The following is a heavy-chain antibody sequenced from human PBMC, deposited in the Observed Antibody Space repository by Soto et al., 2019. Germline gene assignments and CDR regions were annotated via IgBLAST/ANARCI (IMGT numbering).Heavy chain of an antibody. CDR3: ASRVATLYFDY. Sequence: GASVKVSFKASGGTFSSYAISWVRQAPGQGLEWMGGIIPIFGTANYAQKFQGRVTITADESTSTAYMELSSLRSEDTAVYYCASRVATLYFDYWGQGTLVTSPQ. J-gene: IGHJ4*02. CDR1: GGTFSSYA. CDR2: IIPIFGTA. V-gene: IGHV1-69*13. D-gene: IGHD5-12*01.